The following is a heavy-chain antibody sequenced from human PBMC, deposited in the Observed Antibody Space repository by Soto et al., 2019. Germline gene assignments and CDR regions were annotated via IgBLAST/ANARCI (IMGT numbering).Heavy chain of an antibody. Sequence: SVKVSCKASGGTFSSYAISWVRQAPGQGLEWMGGIIPIFGTANYAQKFQGRVTITADESTSTAYMELSSLRSEDTAVYYCASLYCSGGSCYSGYAFDIWGQGTMVTVSS. CDR2: IIPIFGTA. CDR3: ASLYCSGGSCYSGYAFDI. V-gene: IGHV1-69*13. J-gene: IGHJ3*02. CDR1: GGTFSSYA. D-gene: IGHD2-15*01.